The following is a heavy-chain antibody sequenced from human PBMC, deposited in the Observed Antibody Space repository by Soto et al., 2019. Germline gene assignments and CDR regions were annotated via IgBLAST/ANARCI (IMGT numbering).Heavy chain of an antibody. D-gene: IGHD1-26*01. J-gene: IGHJ5*02. V-gene: IGHV4-31*03. CDR3: ARDSAVGATTGIDP. CDR2: IYYSGST. Sequence: SETLSLTCTVSGGSISSGGYYWSWIRQHPGKGLEWIGYIYYSGSTYYNPSLKSRVTISVDTSKNQFSLKLSSVTAADTAVYYCARDSAVGATTGIDPWGQGTLVTVSS. CDR1: GGSISSGGYY.